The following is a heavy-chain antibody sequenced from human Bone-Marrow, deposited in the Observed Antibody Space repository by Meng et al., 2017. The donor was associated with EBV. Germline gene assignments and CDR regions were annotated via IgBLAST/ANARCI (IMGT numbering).Heavy chain of an antibody. CDR3: ASGSTAAGTDY. CDR2: IYYSGST. CDR1: GGSISSGGYY. Sequence: QVQRQESGPGLVKPSQTLPLTCAVSGGSISSGGYYWSWIRQPPGKGLEWIGYIYYSGSTYYNPSLKSRVTISVDTSKNQFSLKLSSVTAADTAVYYCASGSTAAGTDYWGQGTLVTVSS. V-gene: IGHV4-30-4*01. D-gene: IGHD6-13*01. J-gene: IGHJ4*02.